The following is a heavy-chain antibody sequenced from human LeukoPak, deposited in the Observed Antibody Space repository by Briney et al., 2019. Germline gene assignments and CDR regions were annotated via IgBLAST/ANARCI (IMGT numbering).Heavy chain of an antibody. J-gene: IGHJ4*02. CDR2: NSGSGDTT. CDR1: RFTFSSYT. V-gene: IGHV3-23*01. D-gene: IGHD2-21*01. CDR3: AKEPLYYY. Sequence: GGSLRLSCAASRFTFSSYTMSWVRQAPGKGLEWVSANSGSGDTTYYADSVKGRFTISRDNSKNTLYLQMNSLRAEDTAVYYCAKEPLYYYWGQGTLVTVSS.